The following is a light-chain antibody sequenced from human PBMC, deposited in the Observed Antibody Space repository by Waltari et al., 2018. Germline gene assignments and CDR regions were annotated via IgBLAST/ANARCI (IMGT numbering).Light chain of an antibody. J-gene: IGKJ1*01. V-gene: IGKV2-28*01. CDR2: LVS. CDR3: MQARQTPWT. CDR1: QSLLHSSGYTF. Sequence: DIVMTQSPLSLPVSPGEPASISCRSSQSLLHSSGYTFLDWYLQKPGKSPQLLIYLVSNRASGIPDRFSGSGSGTDFTLKISRVEAEDVGVYYCMQARQTPWTFGQGTKVEIK.